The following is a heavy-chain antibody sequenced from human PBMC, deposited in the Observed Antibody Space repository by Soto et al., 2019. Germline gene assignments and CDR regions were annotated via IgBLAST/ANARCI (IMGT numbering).Heavy chain of an antibody. D-gene: IGHD3-3*01. V-gene: IGHV3-30*18. Sequence: QAGGSLRLSCAASGFTFSSYGMHWVRQAPGKGLEWVAVISYDGSNKYYADSVKGRFTISRDNSKNTLYLQMNSLRAEDTAVYYCAKDVSNYDFWSGYSDYYGMDVWGQGTTVTVSS. J-gene: IGHJ6*02. CDR1: GFTFSSYG. CDR2: ISYDGSNK. CDR3: AKDVSNYDFWSGYSDYYGMDV.